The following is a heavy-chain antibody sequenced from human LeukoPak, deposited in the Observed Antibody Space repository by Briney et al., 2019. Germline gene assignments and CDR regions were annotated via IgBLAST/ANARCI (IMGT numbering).Heavy chain of an antibody. CDR3: ARGRGWALDY. J-gene: IGHJ4*02. CDR2: AYYRSKWYN. V-gene: IGHV6-1*01. CDR1: GDSVSSNSAA. D-gene: IGHD6-19*01. Sequence: SQTLSLTCAISGDSVSSNSAAWNWIRQSPSRGLEWLGRAYYRSKWYNDYAVSVKSRITFNPDTCKSQFSLHLNSVTPEDTAVYYRARGRGWALDYWGQGTLVTVSS.